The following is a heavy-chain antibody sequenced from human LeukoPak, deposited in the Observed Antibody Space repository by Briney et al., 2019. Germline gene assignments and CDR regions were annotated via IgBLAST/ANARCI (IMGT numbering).Heavy chain of an antibody. CDR3: ARRAGSHKDY. Sequence: ASVKVSCKASGYTFTTYDISWVRQAPGQGLEWMGWISVYNGHTNYAQKFQGRVTMTTDTSTSTAYMELRSLRSDDTAVYYCARRAGSHKDYWGQGTLVTVSS. CDR2: ISVYNGHT. D-gene: IGHD1-26*01. J-gene: IGHJ4*02. CDR1: GYTFTTYD. V-gene: IGHV1-18*01.